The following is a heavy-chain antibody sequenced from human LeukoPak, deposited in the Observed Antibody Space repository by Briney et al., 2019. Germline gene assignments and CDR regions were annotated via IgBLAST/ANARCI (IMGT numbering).Heavy chain of an antibody. J-gene: IGHJ4*02. D-gene: IGHD4-17*01. CDR2: ISGSGGST. CDR3: AKTSSYGDYEFDY. V-gene: IGHV3-23*01. Sequence: GGSLILSCAASGFTFSSYAMSWVRQAPGKGLEWVSAISGSGGSTYYADSVKGRFTISRDNSKNTLYLQMNSLRAEDTAVYYCAKTSSYGDYEFDYWGQGTLVTVSS. CDR1: GFTFSSYA.